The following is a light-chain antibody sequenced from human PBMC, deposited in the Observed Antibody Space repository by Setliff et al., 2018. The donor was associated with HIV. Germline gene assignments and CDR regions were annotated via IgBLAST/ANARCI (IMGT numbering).Light chain of an antibody. CDR1: SSGIGGYTN. Sequence: QSVLTQPASVSGSPGQSITISCTGTSSGIGGYTNVSWYQQHPGKAPKLIIFEVSHRPSGVSNRLSGSKSGNTASLIISGLQAEDEADYYCSSYTNISTLVIFGGGTKVTVL. CDR2: EVS. CDR3: SSYTNISTLVI. J-gene: IGLJ2*01. V-gene: IGLV2-14*01.